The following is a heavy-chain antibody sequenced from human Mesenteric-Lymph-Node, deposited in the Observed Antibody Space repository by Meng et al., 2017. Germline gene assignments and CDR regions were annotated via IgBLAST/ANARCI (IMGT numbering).Heavy chain of an antibody. CDR2: MDYSRIT. CDR3: AGGPWELDF. V-gene: IGHV4-61*01. CDR1: GASVSSGSHY. D-gene: IGHD1-26*01. J-gene: IGHJ4*02. Sequence: SETLSLTCTVSGASVSSGSHYWSWIRQPPGKGLGWIAYMDYSRITNYSPSLKSRVTMSTDTSKNQLSLKLSSVTAADTAVYYCAGGPWELDFWGQGTLVTVSS.